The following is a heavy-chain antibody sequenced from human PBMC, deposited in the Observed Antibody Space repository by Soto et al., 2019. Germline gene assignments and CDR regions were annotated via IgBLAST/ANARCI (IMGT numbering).Heavy chain of an antibody. J-gene: IGHJ4*02. V-gene: IGHV1-18*01. D-gene: IGHD1-1*01. CDR2: ISAYNGNT. Sequence: ASVKVSCKASGYTFTSYGISWVRQAPGQGLEWMGWISAYNGNTNYAQKLQGRVTMTTYTSTSTAYMELRSLRSDDTAAYYCARDQRGLERRDYWGQGTLVTVSS. CDR1: GYTFTSYG. CDR3: ARDQRGLERRDY.